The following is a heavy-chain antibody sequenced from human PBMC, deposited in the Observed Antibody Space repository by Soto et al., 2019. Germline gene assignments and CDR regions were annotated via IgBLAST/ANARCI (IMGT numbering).Heavy chain of an antibody. V-gene: IGHV3-23*01. J-gene: IGHJ4*01. CDR1: GFTFSSYA. Sequence: PGGSLRLSCAASGFTFSSYAMSWVRQAPGKGLEWVSSISVSGGSTYYADSVKGRFTISRDNSRNTLYLQMNSLRPDDTGVYYCVKDVGSYCPTPTKCHRYYFDLWGHGILVTVSS. D-gene: IGHD2-15*01. CDR2: ISVSGGST. CDR3: VKDVGSYCPTPTKCHRYYFDL.